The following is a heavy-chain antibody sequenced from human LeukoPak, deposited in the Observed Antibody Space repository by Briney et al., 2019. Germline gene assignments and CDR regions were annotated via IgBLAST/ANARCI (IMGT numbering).Heavy chain of an antibody. CDR2: ISTSSGTI. D-gene: IGHD2-21*01. CDR1: GFTFSSYA. J-gene: IGHJ6*04. CDR3: AREYDYSFYYMDV. Sequence: GGSLRLSCAASGFTFSSYAMSWVRQAPGRGLEWLSYISTSSGTIYYTDSVKGRFTISRDNGKNSLYLQMNSLRVEDTAVYYCAREYDYSFYYMDVWGKGTTVTVSS. V-gene: IGHV3-48*04.